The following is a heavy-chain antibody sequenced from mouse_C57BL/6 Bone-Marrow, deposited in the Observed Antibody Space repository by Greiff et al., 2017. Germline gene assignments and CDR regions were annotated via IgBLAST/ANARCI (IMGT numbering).Heavy chain of an antibody. J-gene: IGHJ3*01. CDR2: IDPENGDT. D-gene: IGHD2-4*01. CDR1: GFNIKDDY. CDR3: TTCSYDYPFAY. Sequence: VQLQQSGAELVRPGASVKLSCTASGFNIKDDYMHWVKQRPERGLEWIGWIDPENGDTEYASKFQGKATITADTSSNTAYLQLSSLTSEDTAVYYCTTCSYDYPFAYWGQGTLVTVSA. V-gene: IGHV14-4*01.